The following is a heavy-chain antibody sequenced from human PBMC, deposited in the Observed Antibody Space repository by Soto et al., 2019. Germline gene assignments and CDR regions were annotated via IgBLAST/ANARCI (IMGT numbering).Heavy chain of an antibody. Sequence: QVQLVQSGAEVKKPGASVKVSCKASGYTFTSYDINWVRQATGQGLEWMGWMNPNSGNTGYAQKFQGRVTMTRNTSISTAYMELSSLRSEDPAMYYCARGLEWSWSLDPWGQGTLVTVSS. CDR2: MNPNSGNT. CDR1: GYTFTSYD. D-gene: IGHD3-3*01. V-gene: IGHV1-8*01. CDR3: ARGLEWSWSLDP. J-gene: IGHJ5*02.